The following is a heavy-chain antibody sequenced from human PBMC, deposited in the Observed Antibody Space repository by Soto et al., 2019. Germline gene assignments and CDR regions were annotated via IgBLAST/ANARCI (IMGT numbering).Heavy chain of an antibody. CDR3: ARVQYSGTYLHAFDI. Sequence: QVQLVQSRAEVKKPGSSVKVSCRASGGIFSTYAINWVRQAPGQGLEWMGGIIPLFGTANYAQNLQGRVTISADESAHIAYMELSSLRSEDTAVYYCARVQYSGTYLHAFDIWGQGTRVTVSS. V-gene: IGHV1-69*01. D-gene: IGHD1-26*01. CDR2: IIPLFGTA. CDR1: GGIFSTYA. J-gene: IGHJ3*02.